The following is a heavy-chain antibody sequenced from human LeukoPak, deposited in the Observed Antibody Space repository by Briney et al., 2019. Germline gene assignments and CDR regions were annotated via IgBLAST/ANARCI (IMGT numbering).Heavy chain of an antibody. CDR2: IHYSGST. J-gene: IGHJ4*02. CDR1: GGSISSSSYY. D-gene: IGHD3-22*01. V-gene: IGHV4-39*01. CDR3: ARRDHYDRRGLDY. Sequence: SETLSLNCTVSGGSISSSSYYWGWIRQPPGKGLEWIGSIHYSGSTYYNPSLKSRVTIFVDPSKNQFSLKLSSVTAADTAVYYCARRDHYDRRGLDYWGQGTLVTVSS.